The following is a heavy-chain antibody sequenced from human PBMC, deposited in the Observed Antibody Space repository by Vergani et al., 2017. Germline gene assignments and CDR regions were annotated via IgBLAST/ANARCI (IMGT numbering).Heavy chain of an antibody. Sequence: QVPLVPSGAAVKTPGASLRVSCKASGYTFTGYYLHWVRLAPGQGLEWMGWINPKNGLTKYAQRFQGRVSLTRDTSITTAFMELSSLRSDDTAMYYCTSFPTETSEYYDSTGYYHRFFEKWGQGTLVTVSS. CDR3: TSFPTETSEYYDSTGYYHRFFEK. J-gene: IGHJ4*02. V-gene: IGHV1-2*02. D-gene: IGHD3-16*01. CDR1: GYTFTGYY. CDR2: INPKNGLT.